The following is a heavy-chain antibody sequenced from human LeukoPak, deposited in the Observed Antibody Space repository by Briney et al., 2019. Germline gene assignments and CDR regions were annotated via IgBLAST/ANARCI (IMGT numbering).Heavy chain of an antibody. CDR3: ARGGYCSSTSCYGVNWFDP. Sequence: ASVKVSCKASGYTFTSYYMHWVRQAPGQGLEWMGIINPSGGSTSYAQKFQGRVTMTRDMSTSTVYMELSSLRSEDTAVYYCARGGYCSSTSCYGVNWFDPWGQGTLVTVSS. J-gene: IGHJ5*02. CDR1: GYTFTSYY. V-gene: IGHV1-46*01. D-gene: IGHD2-2*01. CDR2: INPSGGST.